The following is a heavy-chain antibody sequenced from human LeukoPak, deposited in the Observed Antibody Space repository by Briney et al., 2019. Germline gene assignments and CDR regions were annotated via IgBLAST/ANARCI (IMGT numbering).Heavy chain of an antibody. D-gene: IGHD2-15*01. V-gene: IGHV3-23*01. Sequence: GGSLRLSCASSVFTFSSYSMSWVRQAPGRGREWVSAISGSGGSTYYGVSVRGRFTISRDNSKNTLYLPMNSLRAEDTAVYYWAKGRGGSRLDWFDPWGQGTLVTVSS. CDR1: VFTFSSYS. J-gene: IGHJ5*02. CDR2: ISGSGGST. CDR3: AKGRGGSRLDWFDP.